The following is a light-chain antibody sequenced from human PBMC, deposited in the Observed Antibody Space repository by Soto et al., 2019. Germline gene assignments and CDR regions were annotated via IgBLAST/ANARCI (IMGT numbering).Light chain of an antibody. Sequence: EIVLTQSPGTLSLSPGERATLSCRASQSLTSDYLAWYQQKPGQTPRLLIHGASRRATGIPDRFSGSGSGTDFTLTISRLEPEDSAVYYCQQSGRPFGQGTKVEIK. CDR3: QQSGRP. CDR1: QSLTSDY. V-gene: IGKV3-20*01. CDR2: GAS. J-gene: IGKJ1*01.